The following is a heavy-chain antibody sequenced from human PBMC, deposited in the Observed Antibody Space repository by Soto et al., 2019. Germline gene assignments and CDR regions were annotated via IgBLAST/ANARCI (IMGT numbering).Heavy chain of an antibody. J-gene: IGHJ6*03. D-gene: IGHD2-2*01. Sequence: ASVKVSCKASGGTFSSYAISWVRQAPGQGLEWMGGIIPIFGTANYAQKFQGRVTITADESTSTAYMELSSLRSDDTAVYYCARGNCSSTSCRLPYYYYMDVWGKGTTVTVSS. CDR1: GGTFSSYA. V-gene: IGHV1-69*13. CDR2: IIPIFGTA. CDR3: ARGNCSSTSCRLPYYYYMDV.